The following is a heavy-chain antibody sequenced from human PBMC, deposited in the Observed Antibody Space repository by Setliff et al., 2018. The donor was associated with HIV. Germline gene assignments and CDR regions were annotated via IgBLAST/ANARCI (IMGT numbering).Heavy chain of an antibody. CDR2: ISAGGYT. Sequence: TSETLSLTCTVSGGSISIYYWSWIRQLPGEGLEWIGRISAGGYTYYNPSLQSRVTMSVDMSKNQFSLKLSSVTAADTAIYYCARDRSGTSYAGDDAFDIWDQGTMVTVSS. CDR1: GGSISIYY. CDR3: ARDRSGTSYAGDDAFDI. V-gene: IGHV4-4*07. D-gene: IGHD3-3*01. J-gene: IGHJ3*02.